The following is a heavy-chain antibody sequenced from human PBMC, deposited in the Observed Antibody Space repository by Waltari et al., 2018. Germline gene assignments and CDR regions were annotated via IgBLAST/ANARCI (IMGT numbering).Heavy chain of an antibody. D-gene: IGHD6-19*01. CDR2: IYGGDSDT. V-gene: IGHV5-51*01. CDR3: ARPWNSGWYYSGMDV. CDR1: GYGFGAYW. Sequence: EVQLVQAGAEVKKPGEYQTISWQGSGYGFGAYWIAWVRQMPGKGLEWMGIIYGGDSDTRYSPSFQGQVTISADKSINTAYLQWSSLKASDNAMYYCARPWNSGWYYSGMDVWGQGTSVTVSS. J-gene: IGHJ6*02.